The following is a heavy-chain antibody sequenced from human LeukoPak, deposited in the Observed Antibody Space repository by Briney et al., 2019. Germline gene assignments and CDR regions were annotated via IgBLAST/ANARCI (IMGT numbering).Heavy chain of an antibody. CDR1: GFTFSSYG. Sequence: GGSLRLSCAASGFTFSSYGMHWVRQAPGKGLEWVAVISYDGSNKYYADSVKGRFTISRDNSKNTLYLQMNSLRAEDTAVYYCAKGGDWFHKRSLYYFDYWGQGTLVTVSS. D-gene: IGHD3-9*01. V-gene: IGHV3-30*18. J-gene: IGHJ4*02. CDR3: AKGGDWFHKRSLYYFDY. CDR2: ISYDGSNK.